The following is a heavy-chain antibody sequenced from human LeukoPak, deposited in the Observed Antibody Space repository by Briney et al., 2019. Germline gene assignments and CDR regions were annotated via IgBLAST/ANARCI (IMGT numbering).Heavy chain of an antibody. V-gene: IGHV1-8*01. D-gene: IGHD3-3*01. J-gene: IGHJ6*02. CDR1: GYTFTSYD. CDR3: ARGSWVVTIFGVVIKNGMDV. Sequence: ASVKVSCKASGYTFTSYDFNWLRQATGQGPEWMGWMNPNSGATGYAQKFQGRVTMTRSASINTAYMELSSLRSEDTAVYYCARGSWVVTIFGVVIKNGMDVWGQGTTVTVSS. CDR2: MNPNSGAT.